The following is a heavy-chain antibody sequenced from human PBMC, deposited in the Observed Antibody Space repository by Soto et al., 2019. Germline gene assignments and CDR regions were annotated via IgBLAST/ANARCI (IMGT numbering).Heavy chain of an antibody. D-gene: IGHD3-22*01. CDR3: ARDGSSGYYDDYYYGMDV. V-gene: IGHV1-18*01. J-gene: IGHJ6*02. CDR1: GYRFSTYA. CDR2: INPDSGNT. Sequence: QVQLLQSGGEVKKTGASVKVSCRASGYRFSTYAISWVRQAPGHGLEWVGWINPDSGNTNYAQSFQGRVTMTTDTSTNTVYMELRSLRSNDTAIYFCARDGSSGYYDDYYYGMDVWGQGTTVSFAS.